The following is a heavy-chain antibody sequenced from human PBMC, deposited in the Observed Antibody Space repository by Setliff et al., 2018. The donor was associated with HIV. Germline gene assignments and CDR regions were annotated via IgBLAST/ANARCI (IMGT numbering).Heavy chain of an antibody. CDR1: GYSISSGYY. J-gene: IGHJ5*02. Sequence: LSLTCTVSGYSISSGYYWGWVRQPPGKGLEWIGSIYHSGSTYYNPSLKSRVTISVDTSKNQFSLKLSSLTAADTAVYYCARHDGYCSGGSCENWFDPWGQGSLVTVSS. V-gene: IGHV4-38-2*02. CDR3: ARHDGYCSGGSCENWFDP. CDR2: IYHSGST. D-gene: IGHD2-15*01.